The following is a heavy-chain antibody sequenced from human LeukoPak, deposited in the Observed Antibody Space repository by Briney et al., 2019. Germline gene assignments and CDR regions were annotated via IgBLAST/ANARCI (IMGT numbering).Heavy chain of an antibody. CDR1: GFTFSSYW. D-gene: IGHD2-15*01. Sequence: GGSLRLSCAASGFTFSSYWMSWVRQAPGKGPEWVANIKESGSEEYYVDSVKGRFTISRDNAKNSLYLQMNSLRAEDTAVYYCARVLSGGSCIFDYWGQGTPVTVSS. CDR2: IKESGSEE. CDR3: ARVLSGGSCIFDY. V-gene: IGHV3-7*03. J-gene: IGHJ4*02.